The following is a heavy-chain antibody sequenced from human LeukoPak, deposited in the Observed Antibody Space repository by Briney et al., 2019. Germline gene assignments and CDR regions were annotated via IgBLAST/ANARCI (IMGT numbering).Heavy chain of an antibody. CDR2: ISYSGRT. D-gene: IGHD6-19*01. J-gene: IGHJ4*02. Sequence: PSETLSLTCTVSGDSISSYYWSWIRQPPGRGLEWIGHISYSGRTNYNPSLKSRDTISVDTSKNQFSLKLSSVTVADTAVYYCARHGGWLDYWGQGTLVTVSS. V-gene: IGHV4-59*08. CDR1: GDSISSYY. CDR3: ARHGGWLDY.